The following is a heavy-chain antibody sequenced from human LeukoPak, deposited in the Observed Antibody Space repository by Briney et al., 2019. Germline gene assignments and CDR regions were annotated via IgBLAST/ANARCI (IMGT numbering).Heavy chain of an antibody. CDR2: IIPIFGTA. Sequence: ASVKVSCKASGGTFSSYAISWVRQAPGQGLEWMGRIIPIFGTANYAQKFQGRVTITTDESTSTVYMELSSLRSEDTAVYYCASDNDSSGYYYDYWGQGILVTVSS. J-gene: IGHJ4*02. V-gene: IGHV1-69*05. CDR1: GGTFSSYA. CDR3: ASDNDSSGYYYDY. D-gene: IGHD3-22*01.